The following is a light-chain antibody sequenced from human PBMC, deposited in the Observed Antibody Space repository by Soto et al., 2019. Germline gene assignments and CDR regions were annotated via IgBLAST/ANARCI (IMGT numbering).Light chain of an antibody. V-gene: IGLV7-43*01. CDR2: STN. CDR3: LLWYGDSWV. Sequence: QTVVTQESSLTVSPGGTVTLTCASSTGAVTSDYYPNWFQQKPGQAPRALIYSTNKKQSWTPARFSGSLLGGKAALTLSNVQPEDEAEYYCLLWYGDSWVFGGGTKLTVL. J-gene: IGLJ3*02. CDR1: TGAVTSDYY.